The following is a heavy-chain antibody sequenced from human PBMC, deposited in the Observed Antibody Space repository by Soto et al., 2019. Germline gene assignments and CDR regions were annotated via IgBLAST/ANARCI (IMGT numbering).Heavy chain of an antibody. CDR3: AGGIKYGAYSRWFDP. D-gene: IGHD4-17*01. J-gene: IGHJ5*02. CDR2: MNPNSGNT. CDR1: GYTFTSYD. Sequence: QVQLVQSGAEVKKPGASVKVSCKASGYTFTSYDINWVRQATGQGLEYLGWMNPNSGNTAYVQKFQGRVTMTWDPSITTAYIELSSLRSEDTAVYFCAGGIKYGAYSRWFDPWGQGTLVTVSS. V-gene: IGHV1-8*01.